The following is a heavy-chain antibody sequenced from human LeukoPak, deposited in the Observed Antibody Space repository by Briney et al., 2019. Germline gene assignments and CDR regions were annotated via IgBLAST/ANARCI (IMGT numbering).Heavy chain of an antibody. CDR2: ISNSSSYT. Sequence: GGSLRLSCAASGFTFSDYYMSWIRQAPGKGLEWVAYISNSSSYTNYADSVKGRFTISRDNAKNSLYLQMNSLRAEDTAVYYCARVRRRMGGWFDPWGQGTLVTVSS. CDR1: GFTFSDYY. CDR3: ARVRRRMGGWFDP. V-gene: IGHV3-11*05. J-gene: IGHJ5*02. D-gene: IGHD2-15*01.